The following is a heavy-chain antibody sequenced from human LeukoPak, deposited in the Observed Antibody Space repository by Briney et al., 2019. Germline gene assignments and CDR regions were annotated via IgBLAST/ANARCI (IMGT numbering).Heavy chain of an antibody. V-gene: IGHV3-23*01. J-gene: IGHJ4*02. CDR3: VKALADGGSFDY. Sequence: GGCLRLSWAASGFSFSSYAMSWVRQAPGKGLDWVSAISGGGDKIFYAVSVEGRLTISRDNSKNTLYLQMNSLRVEDTAVYYCVKALADGGSFDYWAQGTLVTVSS. D-gene: IGHD4-23*01. CDR2: ISGGGDKI. CDR1: GFSFSSYA.